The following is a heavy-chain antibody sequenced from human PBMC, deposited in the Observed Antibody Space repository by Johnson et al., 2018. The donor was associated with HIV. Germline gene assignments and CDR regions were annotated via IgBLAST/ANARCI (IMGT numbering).Heavy chain of an antibody. CDR3: AKDSRYYYDSSGYVSDAFDI. V-gene: IGHV3-30*02. D-gene: IGHD3-22*01. Sequence: VQLVESGGGMVQPGGSLRLSCAASGFTFSSYGMHWVRQAPGKGLEWVAFIRYDGSYKYYADSVKGRFTISRDNSKNTLYLQMNSLRDEDTAVYYCAKDSRYYYDSSGYVSDAFDIWGPGTLVTVSS. CDR2: IRYDGSYK. J-gene: IGHJ3*02. CDR1: GFTFSSYG.